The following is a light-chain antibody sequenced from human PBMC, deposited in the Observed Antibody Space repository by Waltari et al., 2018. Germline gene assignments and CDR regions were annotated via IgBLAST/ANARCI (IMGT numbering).Light chain of an antibody. CDR1: RSNIGRHS. V-gene: IGLV1-44*01. CDR3: AAWDASLNGWV. Sequence: QSVLTQPPSASGTPGQRVAISCSGTRSNIGRHSVHWYQQLPGTAPKLLTHSNNQRPSGVPDRFSGSKSGTSASLAISGLQSEDEAHYYCAAWDASLNGWVFGGGTKLTAL. CDR2: SNN. J-gene: IGLJ3*02.